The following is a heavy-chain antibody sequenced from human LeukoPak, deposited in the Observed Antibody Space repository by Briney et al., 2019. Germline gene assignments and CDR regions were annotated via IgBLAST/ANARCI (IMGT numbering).Heavy chain of an antibody. CDR2: ITSDGSST. CDR1: GFTFSSYW. CDR3: ARAPRDFDWLSYFDY. D-gene: IGHD3-9*01. Sequence: GGSLRLSCAASGFTFSSYWMHWVRQAPGKGLVWVSRITSDGSSTNYADSVKGRFTISRDNAKNTLYLQMNSLRAEDTAVYYCARAPRDFDWLSYFDYWGQGTLVTVSS. V-gene: IGHV3-74*01. J-gene: IGHJ4*02.